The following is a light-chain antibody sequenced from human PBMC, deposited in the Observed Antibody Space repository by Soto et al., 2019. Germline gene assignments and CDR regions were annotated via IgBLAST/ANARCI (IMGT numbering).Light chain of an antibody. V-gene: IGLV2-23*02. CDR2: EVS. J-gene: IGLJ2*01. Sequence: QSVLTQAASVSGSPGQSITISCTGTSSDIGSYNLVSWYQQHPGKAPKLMISEVSTRPSGVSNRFSGSKSGNTASMTISGLQYEDEADYYCCSHAGSSTYVVFCGGTKLTVL. CDR1: SSDIGSYNL. CDR3: CSHAGSSTYVV.